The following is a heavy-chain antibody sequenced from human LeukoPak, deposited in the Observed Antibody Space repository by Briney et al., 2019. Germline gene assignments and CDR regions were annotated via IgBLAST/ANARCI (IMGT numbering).Heavy chain of an antibody. D-gene: IGHD2-15*01. J-gene: IGHJ4*02. CDR1: GFTFSSYA. V-gene: IGHV3-23*01. CDR2: ISGSGGST. Sequence: GGSLRLSCAASGFTFSSYAMSWVRQAPGKGLEWVSAISGSGGSTYYADSVKGRFTISRDNSKNTLYLQMNSLRAEDTAVYYCAKELGYCSSGSRPFDYWGQGTLVTVSS. CDR3: AKELGYCSSGSRPFDY.